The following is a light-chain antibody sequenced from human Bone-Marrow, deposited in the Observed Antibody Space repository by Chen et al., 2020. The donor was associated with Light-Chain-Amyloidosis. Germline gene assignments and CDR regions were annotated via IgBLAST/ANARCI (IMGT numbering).Light chain of an antibody. V-gene: IGLV2-14*01. CDR2: AVS. Sequence: QSALTQPASVSGSPGQSFSISCTGTSGDVGTYNYVSWYQQHPGKAPKVMIYAVSNRPSGVSNRFSGSKSGNPASLTISGLQAEDEADYYCSSFTSSSSYVFGPGTKVTVL. CDR1: SGDVGTYNY. CDR3: SSFTSSSSYV. J-gene: IGLJ1*01.